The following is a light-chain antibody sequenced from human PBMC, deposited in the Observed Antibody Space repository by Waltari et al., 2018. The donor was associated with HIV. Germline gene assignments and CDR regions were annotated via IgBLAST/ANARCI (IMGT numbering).Light chain of an antibody. J-gene: IGKJ3*01. CDR2: ATY. CDR3: QRAYSDPFT. V-gene: IGKV1-39*01. Sequence: DIQLTQPPSSLSASKGTRAPITCRASQAIRSYVTWYQQKPGKAPRLLIYATYILQTGVPSRFRGSASEADFTLTISRLQPEDFATYYCQRAYSDPFTFGPGTTV. CDR1: QAIRSY.